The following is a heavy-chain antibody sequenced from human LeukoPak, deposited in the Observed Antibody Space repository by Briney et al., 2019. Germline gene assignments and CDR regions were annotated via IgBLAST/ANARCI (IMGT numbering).Heavy chain of an antibody. CDR1: GFTFNDYH. Sequence: PGGSLRLSCAASGFTFNDYHMNWVRQAPGKGLEWVSSISSSSSYIYYADSVKGRFTISRDNSKNTLYLQMNSLRAEDTAVYYCAKGVDTAMVSAIFWYMDVWGKGTTVTVSS. J-gene: IGHJ6*03. CDR3: AKGVDTAMVSAIFWYMDV. V-gene: IGHV3-21*01. CDR2: ISSSSSYI. D-gene: IGHD5-18*01.